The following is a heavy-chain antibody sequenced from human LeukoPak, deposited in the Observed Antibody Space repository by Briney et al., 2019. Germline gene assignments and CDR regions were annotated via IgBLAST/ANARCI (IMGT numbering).Heavy chain of an antibody. J-gene: IGHJ4*02. CDR2: ISGSGGST. CDR3: AKDPYYDSTGYDYKGYFDF. CDR1: GFTFSSYA. D-gene: IGHD3-22*01. Sequence: GGSLRLSCAASGFTFSSYAMAWVRQAPGKGLVWVSTISGSGGSTYYADSVKGRFTISRDYSKNTLYLQMNSLRADDTAVYYCAKDPYYDSTGYDYKGYFDFWGQGTLVTVSS. V-gene: IGHV3-23*01.